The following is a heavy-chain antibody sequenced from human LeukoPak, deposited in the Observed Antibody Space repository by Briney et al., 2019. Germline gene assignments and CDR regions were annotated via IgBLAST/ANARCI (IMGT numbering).Heavy chain of an antibody. V-gene: IGHV3-21*04. Sequence: GGSLRLSCAASGFTFSSYSMNWVRQAPGKGVEWVSSISSSSSYIYYADSVKGRFTISRDNSKNTLYLQMNSLRAEDTAVYYCAWGVTYYFDYWGQGTLVTVSS. CDR3: AWGVTYYFDY. CDR2: ISSSSSYI. J-gene: IGHJ4*02. D-gene: IGHD3-16*01. CDR1: GFTFSSYS.